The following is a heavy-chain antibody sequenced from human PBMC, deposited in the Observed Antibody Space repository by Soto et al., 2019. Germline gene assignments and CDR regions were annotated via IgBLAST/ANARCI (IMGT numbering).Heavy chain of an antibody. CDR1: GGSISSYY. CDR3: ARAIAAAGTLWFDP. CDR2: IYTSGST. Sequence: SETLSLTCSVSGGSISSYYWIWIRQPAGKGLEWIGRIYTSGSTNYNPSLKSRVTMSVDTSKNQFSLKLSSVTAADTAVYYCARAIAAAGTLWFDPWGQGTLVTVSS. J-gene: IGHJ5*02. V-gene: IGHV4-4*07. D-gene: IGHD6-13*01.